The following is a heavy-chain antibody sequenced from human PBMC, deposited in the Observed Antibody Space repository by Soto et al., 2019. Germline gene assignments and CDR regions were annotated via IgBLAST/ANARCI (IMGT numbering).Heavy chain of an antibody. J-gene: IGHJ6*02. D-gene: IGHD2-8*02. CDR1: GFTFSSYW. Sequence: QTGGSLRLSCAASGFTFSSYWMSWVRQAPGKGLEWVANIKQDGSEKYYVDSVKGRFTISRDNAKNSLYLQMNSLRAEDTALYYCAKSTGGTANGMDVWGQGTTVTVSS. V-gene: IGHV3-7*03. CDR3: AKSTGGTANGMDV. CDR2: IKQDGSEK.